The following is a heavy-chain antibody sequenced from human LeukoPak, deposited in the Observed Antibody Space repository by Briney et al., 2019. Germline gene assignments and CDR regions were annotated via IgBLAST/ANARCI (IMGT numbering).Heavy chain of an antibody. CDR3: ARDITMVRGTFDP. Sequence: GGSLRLSCAASGFTFDDYGMSWVRQAPGKGLEWVSGIKWNSGSTGYADSVKGRFTISRDNAKNSLYLQMNSLRAEDTALYYCARDITMVRGTFDPWGQGTLVTVSS. V-gene: IGHV3-20*04. CDR2: IKWNSGST. CDR1: GFTFDDYG. D-gene: IGHD3-10*01. J-gene: IGHJ5*02.